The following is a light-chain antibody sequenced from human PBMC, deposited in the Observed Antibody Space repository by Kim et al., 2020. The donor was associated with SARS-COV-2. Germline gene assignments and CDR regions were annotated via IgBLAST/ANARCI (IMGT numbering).Light chain of an antibody. CDR3: SEWNSSLSAWV. CDR2: RNN. Sequence: QAGLTQPPSVSKGLRPTATLTCTGNSNNVGNQGAAWLQQHQGHPPKLLSYRNNNRPSGISERLSASRSGNTASLTITGLQPEDEADYYCSEWNSSLSAWVFGGGTQLTVL. V-gene: IGLV10-54*01. J-gene: IGLJ3*02. CDR1: SNNVGNQG.